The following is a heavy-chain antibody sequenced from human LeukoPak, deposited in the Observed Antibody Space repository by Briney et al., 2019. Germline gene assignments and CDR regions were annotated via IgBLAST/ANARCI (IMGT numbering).Heavy chain of an antibody. V-gene: IGHV1-46*01. J-gene: IGHJ4*02. CDR1: GYTFTSYY. D-gene: IGHD2-21*02. CDR3: ARDFPCGGDCFEYFDY. CDR2: INPSGGST. Sequence: ASVKVSCKASGYTFTSYYMHWVRQAPGQGLEWMGIINPSGGSTSYAQKFQGRVTMTRDTSTSTVYMELSSLRSEDTAEYYCARDFPCGGDCFEYFDYWGQGTLVTVSS.